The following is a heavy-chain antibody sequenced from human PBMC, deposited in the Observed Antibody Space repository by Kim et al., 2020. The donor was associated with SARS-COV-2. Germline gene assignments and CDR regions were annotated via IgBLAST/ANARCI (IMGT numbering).Heavy chain of an antibody. CDR3: ARRGIGWYSHIDH. J-gene: IGHJ4*02. CDR2: ITSSGSYT. D-gene: IGHD2-15*01. Sequence: GGSLRLSCAASGFTFSDYYIMWIRQAPGKGLECLSYITSSGSYTNYAENVKGRFTVSRDNAENSVYLQMNSLRAEDTAIYYCARRGIGWYSHIDHWGQGT. V-gene: IGHV3-11*03. CDR1: GFTFSDYY.